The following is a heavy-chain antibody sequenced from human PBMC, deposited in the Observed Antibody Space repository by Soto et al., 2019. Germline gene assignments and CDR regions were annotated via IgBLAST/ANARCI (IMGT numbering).Heavy chain of an antibody. J-gene: IGHJ5*02. CDR1: GGYISSGGYY. CDR2: IYYSGTA. D-gene: IGHD5-12*01. Sequence: SETLSLTCTVSGGYISSGGYYWSWVRQQPGKGLEWIGYIYYSGTAEYNPSLESRVAISLDPSKGHFSLRLNSVTAADTAGYYCARDPPSVAKYSGYDLGWFDPWGQGTLVTVSS. CDR3: ARDPPSVAKYSGYDLGWFDP. V-gene: IGHV4-31*03.